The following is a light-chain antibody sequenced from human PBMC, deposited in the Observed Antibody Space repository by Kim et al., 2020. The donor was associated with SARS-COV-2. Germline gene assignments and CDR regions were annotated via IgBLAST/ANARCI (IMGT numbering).Light chain of an antibody. Sequence: SPGESATLSCRASQGGRDKLAWYQQKPGQPPRLLIYDASTRATDIPARFSGRGSGTEFTLTISSLQSEDFALYFCQEYNNWPPVTFGGGTKVDIK. J-gene: IGKJ4*01. CDR1: QGGRDK. V-gene: IGKV3-15*01. CDR3: QEYNNWPPVT. CDR2: DAS.